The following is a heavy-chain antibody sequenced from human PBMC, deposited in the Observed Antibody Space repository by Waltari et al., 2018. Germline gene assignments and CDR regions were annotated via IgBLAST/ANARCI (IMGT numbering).Heavy chain of an antibody. Sequence: QVQLQESGPGLVKPSQTLSLTCSVSGGSVISGDYFWTWIRPPPGKGLEWIGYIDNSGSTHYNPSLRRRLSISGDPSKNQFSLKLNSVTAADTAVYYCGRMGVAVAGLFYYIVDVWGQGTTVTVAS. D-gene: IGHD6-19*01. CDR3: GRMGVAVAGLFYYIVDV. J-gene: IGHJ6*02. V-gene: IGHV4-30-4*08. CDR1: GGSVISGDYF. CDR2: IDNSGST.